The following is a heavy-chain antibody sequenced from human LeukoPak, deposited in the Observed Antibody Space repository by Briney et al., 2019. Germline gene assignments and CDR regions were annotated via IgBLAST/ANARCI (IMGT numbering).Heavy chain of an antibody. Sequence: GESLKISCKGSGYSFTSYWIGWVRQMPGKGLEWMGIIYPGDSDTRYSPSFQGPVTISADTSITTAYLQWSSLQASDTAIYYCARHALSGNGWYYFDYWGQGSLVIVSS. CDR1: GYSFTSYW. CDR2: IYPGDSDT. V-gene: IGHV5-51*01. D-gene: IGHD6-19*01. J-gene: IGHJ4*02. CDR3: ARHALSGNGWYYFDY.